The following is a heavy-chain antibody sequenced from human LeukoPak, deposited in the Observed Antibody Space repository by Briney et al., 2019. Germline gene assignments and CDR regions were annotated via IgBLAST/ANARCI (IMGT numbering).Heavy chain of an antibody. CDR1: GYTFTSYY. Sequence: ASVKVSCKASGYTFTSYYMHWVRQAPGQGLEWMGIINPSGGSTSYAQKFQGRVTMTRDTSMSTVYMELSSLRSEDTAVYYCARVPDSSGYDYRDYYYGMDVWGQGTTVSVSS. V-gene: IGHV1-46*01. D-gene: IGHD3-22*01. CDR2: INPSGGST. J-gene: IGHJ6*02. CDR3: ARVPDSSGYDYRDYYYGMDV.